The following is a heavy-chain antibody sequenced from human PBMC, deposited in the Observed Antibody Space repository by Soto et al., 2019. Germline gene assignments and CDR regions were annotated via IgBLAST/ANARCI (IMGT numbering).Heavy chain of an antibody. J-gene: IGHJ3*02. Sequence: QVQLVQSGAEVKKPGSSVKVSCKASGGTFSSYTISWVRQAPGQGLEWMGRIIPILGIANYAQEVHGRVTITADKSTSTAYRELSSLRSEDTAVYYCALLYYSRLDAFDIWGQGTMVTVSS. CDR3: ALLYYSRLDAFDI. V-gene: IGHV1-69*02. D-gene: IGHD3-10*01. CDR2: IIPILGIA. CDR1: GGTFSSYT.